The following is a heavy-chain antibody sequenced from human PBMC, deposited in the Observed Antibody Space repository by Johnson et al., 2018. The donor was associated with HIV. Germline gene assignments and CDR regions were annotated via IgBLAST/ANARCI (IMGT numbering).Heavy chain of an antibody. V-gene: IGHV3-33*01. CDR1: GFTFSSYG. Sequence: QVQLVESGGGVVQPGRSLRLSCAASGFTFSSYGMHWVRQAPGKGLEWVAAIWYDGSNKYYADSVKGRFTISRDNSKNTLYLQMNSLRAEDTAVYYCPVDTEAFDIWGQGTMVTVSS. CDR3: PVDTEAFDI. D-gene: IGHD1-14*01. J-gene: IGHJ3*02. CDR2: IWYDGSNK.